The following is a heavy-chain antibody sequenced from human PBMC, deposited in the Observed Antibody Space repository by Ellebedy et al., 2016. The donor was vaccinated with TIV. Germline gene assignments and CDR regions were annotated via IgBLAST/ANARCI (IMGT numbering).Heavy chain of an antibody. V-gene: IGHV3-74*01. CDR1: GFTFSSYS. D-gene: IGHD6-6*01. J-gene: IGHJ4*02. Sequence: GGSLRLSXAASGFTFSSYSMNWVRQAPGKGPAWVSRISSDGRTTDYADSVRGRFTISRENAMNTLYLQMNSLRVEDTAVYYGVVKDKGQVYWGQGTLVTVSS. CDR3: VVKDKGQVY. CDR2: ISSDGRTT.